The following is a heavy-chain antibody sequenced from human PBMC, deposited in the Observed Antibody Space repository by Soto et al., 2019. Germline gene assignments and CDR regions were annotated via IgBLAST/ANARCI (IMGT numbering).Heavy chain of an antibody. CDR3: ASANCSGGSCENYYYYGMDV. Sequence: QVQLQEWGPGLVKPSETLSLTCTVSGGSISSYYWSWIRQPPGKGLEWIGYIYYSGSTNYNPSLKSRVTISVDTSKNQFSLKLSSVTAADTAVYYCASANCSGGSCENYYYYGMDVWGQGTTVTVSS. CDR2: IYYSGST. D-gene: IGHD2-15*01. CDR1: GGSISSYY. J-gene: IGHJ6*02. V-gene: IGHV4-59*01.